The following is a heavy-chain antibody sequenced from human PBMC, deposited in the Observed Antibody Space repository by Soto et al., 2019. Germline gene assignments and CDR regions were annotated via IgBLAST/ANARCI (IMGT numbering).Heavy chain of an antibody. J-gene: IGHJ4*02. CDR3: TTDDPINRS. V-gene: IGHV3-15*01. Sequence: PGGYLRLSCADSGFTFSNAWMSWVRQAPGKGLGWVGRINSRTNSGTTEYAAPVKGRFTSSRDDLKNTLYLQMNSLRTEDTAIYCCTTDDPINRSWGQGILVTVSS. CDR1: GFTFSNAW. CDR2: INSRTNSGTT.